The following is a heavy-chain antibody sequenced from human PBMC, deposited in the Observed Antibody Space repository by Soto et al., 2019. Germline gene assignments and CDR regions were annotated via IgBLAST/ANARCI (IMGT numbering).Heavy chain of an antibody. J-gene: IGHJ4*02. CDR1: GGSFSGYY. D-gene: IGHD3-16*01. CDR3: ARDLGQGNTPAHNYFDF. CDR2: INHSGST. Sequence: SETLSLTCAVYGGSFSGYYWSWIRQPPGKGLEWIGEINHSGSTNYNPSLKSRVTISVDTSKNQFSLSLSSVTPTDTAVYYCARDLGQGNTPAHNYFDFWGQGSLVTVSS. V-gene: IGHV4-34*01.